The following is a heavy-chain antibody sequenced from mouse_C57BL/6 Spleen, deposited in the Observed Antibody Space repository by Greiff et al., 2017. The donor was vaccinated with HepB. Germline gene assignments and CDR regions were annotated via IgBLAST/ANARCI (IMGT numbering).Heavy chain of an antibody. Sequence: VQLQQSGAELVRPGASVKLSCTASGFNIKDDYMHWVKQRPEQGLEWIGWIVPENGDTEYASKFQGKATITADTSSNTAYLQLSSLTSEDTAVCCWTTGGGNFFDYWGQGTLDTVSA. V-gene: IGHV14-4*01. CDR1: GFNIKDDY. CDR2: IVPENGDT. CDR3: TTGGGNFFDY. D-gene: IGHD2-1*01. J-gene: IGHJ3*01.